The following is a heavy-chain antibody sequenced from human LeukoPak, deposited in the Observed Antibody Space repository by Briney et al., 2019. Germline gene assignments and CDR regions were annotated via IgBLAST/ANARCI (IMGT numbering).Heavy chain of an antibody. J-gene: IGHJ3*02. V-gene: IGHV1-69*02. Sequence: ASVKVSCKASENTFTNYYMHWVRQAPGQGLEWMGRIIPILGIANYAQKFQGRVTITADKSTSTAYMELSSLRSEDTAVYYCVNYYDSSGYYSAFDIWGQGTMVTVSS. CDR3: VNYYDSSGYYSAFDI. D-gene: IGHD3-22*01. CDR2: IIPILGIA. CDR1: ENTFTNYY.